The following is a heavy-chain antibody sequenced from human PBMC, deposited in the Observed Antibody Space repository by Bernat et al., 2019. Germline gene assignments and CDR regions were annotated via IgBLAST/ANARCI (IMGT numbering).Heavy chain of an antibody. CDR1: GFTFSSYA. V-gene: IGHV3-30-3*01. CDR3: ARYAGMDV. J-gene: IGHJ6*02. Sequence: QVQLVESGGGVVQPGRSLRLSCAASGFTFSSYAMHWVRQAPGKGLEWVAVISYDGSNKYYADSVKGRFTISRDNSKNTLYLQMNSLRAEDTAVYYCARYAGMDVWGQGTTVTVSS. CDR2: ISYDGSNK.